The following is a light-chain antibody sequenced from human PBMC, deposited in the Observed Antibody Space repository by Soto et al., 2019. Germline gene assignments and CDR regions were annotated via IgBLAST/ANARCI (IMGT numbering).Light chain of an antibody. CDR2: DAS. J-gene: IGKJ2*01. CDR3: QQYSSAST. Sequence: DIQMTQSPSSLSASVGDRVTITCRASQSIGQYLAWYQQKPGKAPKLLIYDASTLEGGIPSRFSGSGSGTKFTLTISSLQPADFATYYCQQYSSASTFGQGTKLGIK. V-gene: IGKV1-5*01. CDR1: QSIGQY.